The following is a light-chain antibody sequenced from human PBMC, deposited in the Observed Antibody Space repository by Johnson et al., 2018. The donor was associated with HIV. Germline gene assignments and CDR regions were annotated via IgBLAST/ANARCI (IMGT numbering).Light chain of an antibody. V-gene: IGLV1-51*01. CDR2: DNN. Sequence: HSVLTQPPSVSAAPGQKVTISCSGSSSNIGNNYVSWYQQLPGTAPKVLIYDNNKRPSGIPDRFSGSKSGTSATLGITGLQTGDEADYYCATWVGSLTIGGVVGTGTKVTVL. CDR3: ATWVGSLTIGGV. CDR1: SSNIGNNY. J-gene: IGLJ1*01.